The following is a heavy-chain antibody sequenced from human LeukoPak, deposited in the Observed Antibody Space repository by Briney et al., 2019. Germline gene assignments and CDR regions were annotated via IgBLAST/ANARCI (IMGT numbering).Heavy chain of an antibody. Sequence: GSLRLSCAASGFTLSTYGVYWVRQAPGKGLEWVSSNSGGSPYYADSVKGRFTISRDNSKNTLYLQMNSLRAEDTAVYYCAKDLGSSGWYIDYWGQGTLVTVSS. CDR2: NSGGSP. J-gene: IGHJ4*02. CDR3: AKDLGSSGWYIDY. CDR1: GFTLSTYG. V-gene: IGHV3-23*01. D-gene: IGHD6-19*01.